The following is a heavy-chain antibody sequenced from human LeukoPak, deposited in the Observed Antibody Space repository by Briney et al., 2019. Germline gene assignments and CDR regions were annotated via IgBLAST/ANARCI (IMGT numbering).Heavy chain of an antibody. V-gene: IGHV4-59*01. CDR1: GGSIGSYY. CDR2: IHYSGST. J-gene: IGHJ4*02. D-gene: IGHD6-19*01. Sequence: SETLSLTCTVSGGSIGSYYWNWIRQAPGKGLEWIGYIHYSGSTNHNSSLKSRVTISVDTSKNQYSLKLSSVTAADTAVYYCARDGVAGGFDYWGQGTLVTVS. CDR3: ARDGVAGGFDY.